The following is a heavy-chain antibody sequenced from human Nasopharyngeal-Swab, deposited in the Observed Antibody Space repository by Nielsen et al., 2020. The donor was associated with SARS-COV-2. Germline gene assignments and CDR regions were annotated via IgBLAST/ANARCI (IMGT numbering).Heavy chain of an antibody. CDR3: ARRGRLWGEGY. D-gene: IGHD2-21*01. CDR2: IYYSGST. V-gene: IGHV4-39*01. Sequence: SETLSLTCTVSGGSISSSSYYWGWIRQPPGKGLEWIGSIYYSGSTYYNPSLKSRVTISVDTSKNQFSLKLSSVTAADTAVYYCARRGRLWGEGYWGQGTLVTVPS. J-gene: IGHJ4*02. CDR1: GGSISSSSYY.